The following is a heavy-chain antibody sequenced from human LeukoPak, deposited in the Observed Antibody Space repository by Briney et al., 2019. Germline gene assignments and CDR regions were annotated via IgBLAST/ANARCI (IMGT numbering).Heavy chain of an antibody. CDR1: GFTFSDYY. J-gene: IGHJ4*02. Sequence: PGGSLRLSCAASGFTFSDYYMSWIRQAPGKGLEWVSYISSSGSTIYYADSVKGRFTTSRDNAKNSLYLQMNSLRAEDTAVYYCARYTVGYYGSGSYYNEATFDYWGQGTLVTVSS. CDR2: ISSSGSTI. V-gene: IGHV3-11*01. CDR3: ARYTVGYYGSGSYYNEATFDY. D-gene: IGHD3-10*01.